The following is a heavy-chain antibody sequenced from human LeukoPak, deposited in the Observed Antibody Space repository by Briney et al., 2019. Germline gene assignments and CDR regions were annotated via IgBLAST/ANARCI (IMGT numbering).Heavy chain of an antibody. CDR1: GYMFTSYY. J-gene: IGHJ6*02. V-gene: IGHV1-46*01. CDR3: ARDGDDFGDYVEYNYYGLDV. D-gene: IGHD4-17*01. CDR2: INPSGGGT. Sequence: GASVKLSCEASGYMFTSYYMHWVRQAPGQGLEWMGMINPSGGGTNYAQKFQGRVTMTRDTSTSTVYMELSSLRSEDTAVYYCARDGDDFGDYVEYNYYGLDVWGPGTTVTVSS.